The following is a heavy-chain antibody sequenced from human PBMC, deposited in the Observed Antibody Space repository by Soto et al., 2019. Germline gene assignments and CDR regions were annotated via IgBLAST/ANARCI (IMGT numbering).Heavy chain of an antibody. CDR1: GGSISSYY. Sequence: SETLSLTCTVSGGSISSYYWNCIRQSPGKGLEWIGFIYYSGSTNYNPSLKSRVTISVDTYKNQFSLKLSSVTAADTAVYYCADYSWGNAFDIWGQGKMVNVS. CDR2: IYYSGST. V-gene: IGHV4-59*03. D-gene: IGHD3-16*01. CDR3: ADYSWGNAFDI. J-gene: IGHJ3*02.